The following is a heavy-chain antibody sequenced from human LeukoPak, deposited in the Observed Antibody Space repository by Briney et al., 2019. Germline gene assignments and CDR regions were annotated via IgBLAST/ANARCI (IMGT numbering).Heavy chain of an antibody. CDR1: GGSISSSSYY. V-gene: IGHV4-39*01. D-gene: IGHD1-14*01. CDR2: IYYSGST. CDR3: ARHSVYKDPPFDP. J-gene: IGHJ5*02. Sequence: SETLSLTCTVSGGSISSSSYYWGWICQPPGKGQEWIGSIYYSGSTYYNPSLKSRVTISVDTSKNQLSLKLSSVTAADTAVYYCARHSVYKDPPFDPWGQGTLVTVSS.